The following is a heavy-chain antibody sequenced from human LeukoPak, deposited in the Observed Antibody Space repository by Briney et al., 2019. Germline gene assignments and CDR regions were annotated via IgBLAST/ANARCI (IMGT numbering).Heavy chain of an antibody. V-gene: IGHV4-61*02. J-gene: IGHJ4*02. CDR3: ARSGSWGATGPYYFDY. CDR2: IYTSGST. Sequence: SQTLSLTCTVSGGSISSGSYYWSWIRQPAGKGLEWIGRIYTSGSTNYNPSLKSRVTISVDTSKNQFSLKLSSVTAADTAVYYCARSGSWGATGPYYFDYWGQGTLVTVSS. CDR1: GGSISSGSYY. D-gene: IGHD1-26*01.